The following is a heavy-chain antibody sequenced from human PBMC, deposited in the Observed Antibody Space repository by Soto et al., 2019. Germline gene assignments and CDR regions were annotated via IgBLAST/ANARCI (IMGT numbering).Heavy chain of an antibody. Sequence: PSLTHPLRNTVAGGNISNRGGCWSWNRKPPGKGLEWIGYIYYSGSTYYNWSLRSRVTISVDTSKNQFSLKLSSVTAADTAVYYCARVLIRGWYEIDYWGQGTLVTVS. CDR3: ARVLIRGWYEIDY. V-gene: IGHV4-30-4*01. D-gene: IGHD6-19*01. J-gene: IGHJ4*02. CDR2: IYYSGST. CDR1: GGNISNRGGC.